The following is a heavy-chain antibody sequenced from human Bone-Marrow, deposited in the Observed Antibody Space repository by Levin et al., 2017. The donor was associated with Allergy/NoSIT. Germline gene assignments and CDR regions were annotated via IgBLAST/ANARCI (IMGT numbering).Heavy chain of an antibody. CDR1: GFTLTDFP. CDR3: ARDWPVRGTGGYFDF. CDR2: ISYDGTKI. D-gene: IGHD1-1*01. V-gene: IGHV3-30*04. Sequence: PGGSLRLSCEASGFTLTDFPMHWVRQAPGKGLEWVAVISYDGTKIDYTDSVKGRFTVSRDISKNTLFLQMDTVRPEDTSLYYCARDWPVRGTGGYFDFWGQGTLVIVSS. J-gene: IGHJ4*02.